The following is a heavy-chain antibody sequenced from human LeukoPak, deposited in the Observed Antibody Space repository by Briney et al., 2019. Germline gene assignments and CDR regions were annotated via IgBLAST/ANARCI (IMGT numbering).Heavy chain of an antibody. Sequence: PGGSPRLSCAASGFTFSSYWMHWVRQAPGKGLVWVSRINTDGSSTNYADSVKGRFTVSRDNAKNTLYLQMNSLRAEDTAVYYCATGRGTPLGFWGQGALVTVSS. CDR3: ATGRGTPLGF. V-gene: IGHV3-74*01. D-gene: IGHD1-26*01. CDR2: INTDGSST. CDR1: GFTFSSYW. J-gene: IGHJ4*02.